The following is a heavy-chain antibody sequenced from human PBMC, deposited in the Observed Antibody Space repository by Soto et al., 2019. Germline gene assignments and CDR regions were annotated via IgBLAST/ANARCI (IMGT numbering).Heavy chain of an antibody. Sequence: PGESLKISCKGSGYSFTIYWISWVRQMPGKGLEWMGRIDPSDSYTNYSPSFQGHVTISADKSISTAYLQWSSLKASDTAMYYCARXYCSGGSCYFYYYGMDVWGQGTTVTVSS. CDR3: ARXYCSGGSCYFYYYGMDV. D-gene: IGHD2-15*01. CDR1: GYSFTIYW. CDR2: IDPSDSYT. J-gene: IGHJ6*02. V-gene: IGHV5-10-1*01.